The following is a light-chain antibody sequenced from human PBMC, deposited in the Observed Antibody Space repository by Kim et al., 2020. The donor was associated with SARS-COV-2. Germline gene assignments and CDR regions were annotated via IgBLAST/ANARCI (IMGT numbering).Light chain of an antibody. V-gene: IGKV1-27*01. Sequence: ASVGDRVNITCRARQGISNYLAWYQQKPGKVPKLLIYAASTLQSGVPSRFSGSGSGTDFTLTISRLEPEDSAVYYCQQYVSSPRTFGQGTKVDIK. J-gene: IGKJ1*01. CDR2: AAS. CDR3: QQYVSSPRT. CDR1: QGISNY.